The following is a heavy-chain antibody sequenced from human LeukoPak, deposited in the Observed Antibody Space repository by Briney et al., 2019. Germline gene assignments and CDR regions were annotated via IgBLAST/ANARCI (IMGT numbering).Heavy chain of an antibody. CDR2: IYSDGST. CDR1: GFTVSSNY. CDR3: ARDGRWNYFDY. Sequence: PGGSLRLSCAASGFTVSSNYVSWVRRAPGKGLEWVSVIYSDGSTYYADSVKGRFTISRDNSKNTLYLQINSLRVEDTAVYYCARDGRWNYFDYWGQGTLVIVSS. J-gene: IGHJ4*02. V-gene: IGHV3-53*01. D-gene: IGHD1-26*01.